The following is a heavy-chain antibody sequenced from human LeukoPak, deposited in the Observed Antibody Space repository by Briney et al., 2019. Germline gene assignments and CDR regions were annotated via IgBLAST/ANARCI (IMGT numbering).Heavy chain of an antibody. CDR1: GGTFCSYA. Sequence: SVKVSCKASGGTFCSYAISWVRQAPGQGLEWMGGIIPILGTANYAQKFQGRVTITADESTSTAYMELSSLRSEDTAVYYCATKRGYSYGSPHWGQGTLVTVSS. V-gene: IGHV1-69*13. J-gene: IGHJ4*02. D-gene: IGHD5-18*01. CDR2: IIPILGTA. CDR3: ATKRGYSYGSPH.